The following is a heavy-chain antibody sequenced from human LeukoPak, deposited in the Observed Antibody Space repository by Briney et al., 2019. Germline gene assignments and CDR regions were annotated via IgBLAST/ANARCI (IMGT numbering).Heavy chain of an antibody. CDR1: GFTFSSYS. Sequence: PGGSLRLSCAASGFTFSSYSMNWVRQAPGEGLEWVSSISSSSSYIYYADSVKGRFTISRDNAKNSLYLQMNSLRAEDTAVYYCAREWGITMVRGVITHYGMDVWGQGTTVTVSS. CDR3: AREWGITMVRGVITHYGMDV. D-gene: IGHD3-10*01. V-gene: IGHV3-21*01. J-gene: IGHJ6*02. CDR2: ISSSSSYI.